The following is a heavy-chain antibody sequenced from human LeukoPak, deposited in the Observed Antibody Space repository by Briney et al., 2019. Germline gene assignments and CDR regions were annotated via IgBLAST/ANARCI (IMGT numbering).Heavy chain of an antibody. CDR3: ARIIKYSNGWYNFDY. CDR1: GFSISSYW. J-gene: IGHJ4*02. V-gene: IGHV3-7*03. CDR2: IKQDGSEK. D-gene: IGHD6-19*01. Sequence: GGSLRLSCAASGFSISSYWMGWVRQAPGKGLEWVANIKQDGSEKYYVDSLKGRFTISRDNAKNSLYLQMDSLGAEDTAVYYCARIIKYSNGWYNFDYWGQGTLVTVSS.